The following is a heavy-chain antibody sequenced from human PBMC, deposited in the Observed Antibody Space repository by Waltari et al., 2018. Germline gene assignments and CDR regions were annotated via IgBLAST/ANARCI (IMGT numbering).Heavy chain of an antibody. CDR2: IKQDGSEK. CDR3: ARLYSSTPRGFDP. J-gene: IGHJ5*02. Sequence: EVQLVESGGGLVQPGGSLRLSCAASGFTFSSYWMSWVRQAPGKGLEWVANIKQDGSEKYYVDSVKGRFTISRDNAKNSLYLQMNSLRAEDTAVYYCARLYSSTPRGFDPWGQGTLVTVSS. CDR1: GFTFSSYW. V-gene: IGHV3-7*01. D-gene: IGHD6-13*01.